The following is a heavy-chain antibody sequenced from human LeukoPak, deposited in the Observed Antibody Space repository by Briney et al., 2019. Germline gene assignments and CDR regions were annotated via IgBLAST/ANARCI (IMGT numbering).Heavy chain of an antibody. D-gene: IGHD3-9*01. J-gene: IGHJ5*02. Sequence: SGTLSLTCAVSGRSISSSNWWSWVRQPPGKGLEWIGEIYHSGSTNYNPSLKSRVTISVDKSKNQFSLKLSSVTAADTAVYYCARVGAYYDILTGYYRGWFDPWGQGTLVTVSS. CDR1: GRSISSSNW. CDR2: IYHSGST. CDR3: ARVGAYYDILTGYYRGWFDP. V-gene: IGHV4-4*02.